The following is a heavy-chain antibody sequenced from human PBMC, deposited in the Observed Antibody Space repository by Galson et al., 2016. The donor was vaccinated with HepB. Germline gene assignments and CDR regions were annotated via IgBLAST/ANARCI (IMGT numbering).Heavy chain of an antibody. D-gene: IGHD3-3*01. CDR1: GFAFSSFD. Sequence: SLRLSCAASGFAFSSFDMHWVRQATGKGLEWVSAIGTAGDTYYPDAVKGRFTISRENAKKSLSLQMNSLRDEDTAVYYCARGVEHDLWSSNYGFDYWGQGILVTVS. J-gene: IGHJ4*02. V-gene: IGHV3-13*01. CDR2: IGTAGDT. CDR3: ARGVEHDLWSSNYGFDY.